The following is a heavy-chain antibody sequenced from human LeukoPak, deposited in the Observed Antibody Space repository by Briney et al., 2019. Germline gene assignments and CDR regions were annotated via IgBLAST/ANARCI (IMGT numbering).Heavy chain of an antibody. D-gene: IGHD2-15*01. CDR3: ARGPDLNTVVVVAATTAGFDY. CDR1: GGSFSGYY. V-gene: IGHV4-34*01. CDR2: INHSGST. J-gene: IGHJ4*02. Sequence: KPWETLSLTCAVYGGSFSGYYWSWIRQPPGKGLERIGEINHSGSTNYNPSLKSRVTISVDTSKNQFSLKLSSVTAADTAVYYCARGPDLNTVVVVAATTAGFDYWGQGTLVTVSS.